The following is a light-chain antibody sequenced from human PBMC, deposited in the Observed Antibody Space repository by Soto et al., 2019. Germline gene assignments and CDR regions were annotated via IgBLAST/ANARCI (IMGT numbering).Light chain of an antibody. J-gene: IGKJ5*01. CDR3: LQDYNYPIT. Sequence: VHMTQSPSSLSASLLYRGTITCRASQGIRNDLCWYQQKPGKAPKLLIYAASSLQSGVPSRFSGSGSGTDFTLTISSLQPEDFATYYCLQDYNYPITFGQGTRLEI. CDR2: AAS. CDR1: QGIRND. V-gene: IGKV1-6*01.